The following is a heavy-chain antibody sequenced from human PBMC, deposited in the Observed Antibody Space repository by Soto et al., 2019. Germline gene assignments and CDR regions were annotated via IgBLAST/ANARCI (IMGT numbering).Heavy chain of an antibody. CDR1: GFTFSVQY. Sequence: EVQLVESGGGLVQPGGSLRLSCEASGFTFSVQYMDWVRQAPGKGLEWVGRIRNKAVKYTTDYAASVKGRFTISRDDSKNSLYVQMNSLKTEDTAMYHCCRGDFQHCGQGTLVTVSS. CDR3: CRGDFQH. CDR2: IRNKAVKYTT. V-gene: IGHV3-72*01. J-gene: IGHJ1*01.